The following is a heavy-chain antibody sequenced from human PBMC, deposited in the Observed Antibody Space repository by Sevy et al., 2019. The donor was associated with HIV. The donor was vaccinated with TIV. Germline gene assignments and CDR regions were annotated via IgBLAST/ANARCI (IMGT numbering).Heavy chain of an antibody. J-gene: IGHJ4*02. V-gene: IGHV3-66*02. CDR3: AREDYYGSGSYYRFTFDY. Sequence: GGSLRLSCAASGFTVSSNYMSWVRQAPGKGLEWVSVIYSGGSTYYADSVKGRFTNSRDNSKNTMYLQMNSLRAEDTAVYYCAREDYYGSGSYYRFTFDYWGQGTLVTVSS. CDR2: IYSGGST. CDR1: GFTVSSNY. D-gene: IGHD3-10*01.